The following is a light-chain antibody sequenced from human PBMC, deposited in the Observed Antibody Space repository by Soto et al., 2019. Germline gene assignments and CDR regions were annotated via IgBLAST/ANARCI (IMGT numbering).Light chain of an antibody. Sequence: DIQMTQSPSTLSASVGDRVTITCRASQSISSWLAWYQQKPGKAPKLLIYKASSLEGGVPSRFSGSGSGTEFTLTISSLQPDEFATYYCQQYNSSPWTFGQGTKVDIK. J-gene: IGKJ1*01. CDR2: KAS. V-gene: IGKV1-5*03. CDR3: QQYNSSPWT. CDR1: QSISSW.